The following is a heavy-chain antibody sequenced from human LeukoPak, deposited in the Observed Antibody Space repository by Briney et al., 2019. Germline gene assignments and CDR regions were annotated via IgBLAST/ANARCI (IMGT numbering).Heavy chain of an antibody. CDR1: GGSISGYY. V-gene: IGHV4-59*01. J-gene: IGHJ4*02. Sequence: SETLSLTCTVSGGSISGYYWSWIRQPPGKGLEWIGYIFSSGSTKYNPSLKSRVTISVDTSKNQFSLKLSSVTAADTAVYYCAREGYCYGYDYWGQGSLVTVSS. CDR3: AREGYCYGYDY. D-gene: IGHD5-18*01. CDR2: IFSSGST.